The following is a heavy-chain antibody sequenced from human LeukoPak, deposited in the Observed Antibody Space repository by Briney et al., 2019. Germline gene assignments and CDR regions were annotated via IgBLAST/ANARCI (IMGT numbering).Heavy chain of an antibody. J-gene: IGHJ4*02. V-gene: IGHV3-30*02. CDR1: GFTFSSYG. CDR2: IRYDGSNK. Sequence: GGSLRLSCAASGFTFSSYGMHWVRQAPGKGLEWVAFIRYDGSNKYYADSVKGRFTISRDNSKNTLYLQMNSLRAEDTAIYYCARGRYSGTTFYFDYWGQGTLVSVSP. CDR3: ARGRYSGTTFYFDY. D-gene: IGHD1-26*01.